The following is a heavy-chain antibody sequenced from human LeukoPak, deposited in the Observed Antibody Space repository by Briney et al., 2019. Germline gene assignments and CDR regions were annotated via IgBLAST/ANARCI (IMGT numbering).Heavy chain of an antibody. D-gene: IGHD2-2*01. CDR2: IYSTGTT. V-gene: IGHV4-4*09. CDR1: GGSISGYF. CDR3: ARHTPPPTGFCSGTSCFMSGSQFFYMDV. J-gene: IGHJ6*03. Sequence: SETLSLTCTVSGGSISGYFWSWIRQPPGKGPEWIWYIYSTGTTNYSPSPSSRVTISVDTYKNPRALNLRFVTAPDTAVYHCARHTPPPTGFCSGTSCFMSGSQFFYMDVWGKGTSVTVS.